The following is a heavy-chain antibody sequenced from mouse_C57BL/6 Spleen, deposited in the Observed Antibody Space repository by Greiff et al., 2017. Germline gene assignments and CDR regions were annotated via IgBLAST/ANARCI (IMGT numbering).Heavy chain of an antibody. CDR2: IWTGGGT. Sequence: VKLVESGPGLVAPSQSLSITCTVSGFSLTSYAISWVRQPPGKGLEWLGVIWTGGGTNYNSALKSRLSIRNDNSKSQVFLKMNSLRTDDTARYYCARSPYGGSYDYWGQGTTLTVSS. CDR3: ARSPYGGSYDY. J-gene: IGHJ2*01. D-gene: IGHD1-1*01. CDR1: GFSLTSYA. V-gene: IGHV2-9-1*01.